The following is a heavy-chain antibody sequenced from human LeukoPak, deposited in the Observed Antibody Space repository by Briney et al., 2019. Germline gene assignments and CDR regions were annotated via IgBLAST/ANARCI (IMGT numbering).Heavy chain of an antibody. CDR3: AKPLVDAQIYDAFDI. V-gene: IGHV3-23*01. Sequence: GGSLRLSCAASGFTFSSYEMNWVRQAPGKGLEWVSGISGSGGSAYYVDSVKGRFTISRDNSKNTLYLQMNSLRAEDTAVYYCAKPLVDAQIYDAFDIWGQGTMVTVSS. J-gene: IGHJ3*02. CDR1: GFTFSSYE. D-gene: IGHD2-8*02. CDR2: ISGSGGSA.